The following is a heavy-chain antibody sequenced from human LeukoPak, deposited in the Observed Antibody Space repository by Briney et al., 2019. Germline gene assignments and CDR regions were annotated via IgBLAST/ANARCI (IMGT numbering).Heavy chain of an antibody. CDR3: ASPGEIDGYNSAFDI. D-gene: IGHD5-24*01. V-gene: IGHV1-2*06. Sequence: ASVKVSCKASGYTFTGYYMHWVRQAPGQGLEWMGRINPNSGGTNYAQKFQGRVTMTRDTSISTACMELSRLRSDDTAVYYCASPGEIDGYNSAFDIWGQGTMVTVFS. J-gene: IGHJ3*02. CDR2: INPNSGGT. CDR1: GYTFTGYY.